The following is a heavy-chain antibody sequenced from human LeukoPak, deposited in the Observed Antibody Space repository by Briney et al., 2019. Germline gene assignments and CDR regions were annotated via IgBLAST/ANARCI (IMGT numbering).Heavy chain of an antibody. V-gene: IGHV3-30-3*01. CDR1: GFTFSSYA. Sequence: GSLRLSCAASGFTFSSYAMHWVRQAPGKGLEWVAVISYDGSNKYYADSVKGRFTISRDNFKNTLYLQMNSLRAEDTAVYYCAKDGDYWGQGTLVTVSS. J-gene: IGHJ4*02. CDR2: ISYDGSNK. CDR3: AKDGDY.